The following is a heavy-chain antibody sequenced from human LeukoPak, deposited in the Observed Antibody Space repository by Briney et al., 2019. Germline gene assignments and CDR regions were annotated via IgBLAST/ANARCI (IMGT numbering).Heavy chain of an antibody. CDR1: GFTFSSYS. V-gene: IGHV3-21*01. CDR3: ARSGSFSPTYYFDY. J-gene: IGHJ4*02. Sequence: GGSLRLSCAASGFTFSSYSMNWVRQAPGKGLEWVSSISSSSSYIYYADSAKGRFTISRDNAKNSLYLQMNSLRAEDTAVYYCARSGSFSPTYYFDYWGQGTLVTVSS. D-gene: IGHD1-26*01. CDR2: ISSSSSYI.